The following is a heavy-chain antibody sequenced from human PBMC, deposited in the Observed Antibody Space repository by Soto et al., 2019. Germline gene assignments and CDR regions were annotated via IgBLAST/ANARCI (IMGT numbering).Heavy chain of an antibody. CDR3: ARDREYCSGDNCYETGSDY. CDR1: GFSFKSYS. CDR2: ISRSSSTI. D-gene: IGHD2-15*01. V-gene: IGHV3-48*01. Sequence: GGSLRLSWAASGFSFKSYSMNWVRQAPGKGLEWVSDISRSSSTINYADSVKGRFTISRDNAKNSLYLQMNSLRAEDTAVYYCARDREYCSGDNCYETGSDYWGQGTLVTVSS. J-gene: IGHJ4*02.